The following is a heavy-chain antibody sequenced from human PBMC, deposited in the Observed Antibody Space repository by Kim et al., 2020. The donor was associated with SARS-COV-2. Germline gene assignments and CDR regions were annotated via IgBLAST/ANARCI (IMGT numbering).Heavy chain of an antibody. CDR2: IGHEGTTI. CDR1: GFTSSPYW. J-gene: IGHJ4*02. CDR3: AMRDGNTPCRDY. D-gene: IGHD2-15*01. V-gene: IGHV3-74*01. Sequence: GGSLRLSCAASGFTSSPYWMLWVRQAPGKGPGWVSRIGHEGTTIDYSDNVKGRFTIYRDNAKNTVYLHMNSLTGDDTAVYYSAMRDGNTPCRDYYGRGTL.